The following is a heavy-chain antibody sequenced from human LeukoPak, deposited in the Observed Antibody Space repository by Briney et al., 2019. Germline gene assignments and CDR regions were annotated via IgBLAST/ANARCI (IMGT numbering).Heavy chain of an antibody. CDR2: IYHSGST. CDR3: ASKGSSSSRYYFNY. V-gene: IGHV4-38-2*02. D-gene: IGHD2-2*01. CDR1: GGSISGYY. Sequence: SETLSLTCTVSGGSISGYYWGWIRQPPGKGLEWIGSIYHSGSTYYNPSLKSRVTISVDTSKNQFSLKLSSVTAADTAVYYCASKGSSSSRYYFNYWGQGTLVTVSS. J-gene: IGHJ4*02.